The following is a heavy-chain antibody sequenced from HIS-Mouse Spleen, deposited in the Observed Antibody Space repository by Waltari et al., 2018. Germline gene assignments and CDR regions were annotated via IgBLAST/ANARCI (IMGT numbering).Heavy chain of an antibody. J-gene: IGHJ2*01. CDR3: AREIPYSSSWYDWYFDL. CDR2: IYYSGST. V-gene: IGHV4-39*07. Sequence: QLQLQESGPGLVKPSETLSLTCTVSGGSSSSSSYYWGWIRQPQGKGLEWIGRIYYSGSTYYNPSLKSRVTISVDTSKNQFSLKLSSVTAADTAVYYCAREIPYSSSWYDWYFDLWGRGTLVTVSS. CDR1: GGSSSSSSYY. D-gene: IGHD6-13*01.